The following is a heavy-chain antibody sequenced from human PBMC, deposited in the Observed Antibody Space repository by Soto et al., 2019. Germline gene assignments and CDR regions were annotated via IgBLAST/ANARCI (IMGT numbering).Heavy chain of an antibody. CDR1: GFRFNTHA. CDR2: IWYDGSNE. V-gene: IGHV3-33*01. J-gene: IGHJ5*02. CDR3: ARVAYCSGGACYPDA. D-gene: IGHD2-15*01. Sequence: QVQLVESGGGVVQPGRSLRLSCAASGFRFNTHAMHWVRQAPGKGLEWVAVIWYDGSNEDYVNSVKGRFTISRDNSKNMLNRQMNSLRVEDTGVYYCARVAYCSGGACYPDAWGQGTLVTVSP.